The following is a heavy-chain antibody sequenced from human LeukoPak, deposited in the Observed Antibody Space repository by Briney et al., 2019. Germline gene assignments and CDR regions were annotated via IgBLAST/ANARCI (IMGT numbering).Heavy chain of an antibody. CDR2: INHSGRS. Sequence: PSETLSLTCAVSGGSFSGYYWSWIRQPPGKGLEWIGEINHSGRSNYNPSLTSRVTISVDTSKNQFSLKLSSVTAADTAVYYCARDRLTPMVRGSLDYWGQGTLVTVSS. J-gene: IGHJ4*02. CDR1: GGSFSGYY. CDR3: ARDRLTPMVRGSLDY. D-gene: IGHD3-10*01. V-gene: IGHV4-34*01.